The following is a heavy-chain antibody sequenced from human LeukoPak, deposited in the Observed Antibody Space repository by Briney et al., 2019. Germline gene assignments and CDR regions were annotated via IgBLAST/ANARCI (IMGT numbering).Heavy chain of an antibody. D-gene: IGHD6-13*01. CDR2: ISGSGAST. J-gene: IGHJ4*02. CDR3: ARDPDPGTTDY. CDR1: GFTFSSYA. V-gene: IGHV3-23*01. Sequence: GGSLRLSCAASGFTFSSYAMSWVRQAPGKGLEWVSGISGSGASTYYEDSVEGRFTISRDNAKNSLYLQMNSLRAEDTAVYYCARDPDPGTTDYWGQGTMVTHSS.